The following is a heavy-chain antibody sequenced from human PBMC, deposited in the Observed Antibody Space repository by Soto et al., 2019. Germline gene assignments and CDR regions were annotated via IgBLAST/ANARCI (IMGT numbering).Heavy chain of an antibody. Sequence: PGESLKISCKGSGYSFTSYWIGWVRQMPGKGLEWMGIIYPGDSDTRYSPSFQGQVTISADKSISTAYLQWSSLKASDTAMYYCARSGVTVISLNSYFQYWGQGTLVTVSS. V-gene: IGHV5-51*01. CDR1: GYSFTSYW. D-gene: IGHD4-17*01. CDR3: ARSGVTVISLNSYFQY. CDR2: IYPGDSDT. J-gene: IGHJ1*01.